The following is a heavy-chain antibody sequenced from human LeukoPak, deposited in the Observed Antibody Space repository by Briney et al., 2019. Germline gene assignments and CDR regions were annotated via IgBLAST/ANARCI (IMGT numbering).Heavy chain of an antibody. CDR2: IYYSGST. CDR3: ARSYGDYITGAYAFDV. V-gene: IGHV4-59*08. CDR1: GGSISNYY. Sequence: PSETLSLTCTVSGGSISNYYWSWIRQPPEKGLEWIGYIYYSGSTNYNPSLKSRLTISVDTSKNQFSLKLSSVTAADTAVNYCARSYGDYITGAYAFDVWGQGTMVTVSS. D-gene: IGHD4-17*01. J-gene: IGHJ3*01.